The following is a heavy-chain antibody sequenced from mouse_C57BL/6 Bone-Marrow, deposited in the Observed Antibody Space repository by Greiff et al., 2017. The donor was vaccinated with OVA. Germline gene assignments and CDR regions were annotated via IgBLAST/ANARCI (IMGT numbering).Heavy chain of an antibody. CDR3: ARESYYYGSRPHY. CDR1: GYTFTSYW. J-gene: IGHJ2*01. V-gene: IGHV1-55*01. CDR2: IYPGSGST. D-gene: IGHD1-1*01. Sequence: QVQLKQPGAELVKPGASVKMSCKASGYTFTSYWITWVKQRPGQGLEWIGDIYPGSGSTNYNEKFKSKATLTVDTSSSTAYMQLSSLTSEDSAVYYCARESYYYGSRPHYWGQGTTLTVSS.